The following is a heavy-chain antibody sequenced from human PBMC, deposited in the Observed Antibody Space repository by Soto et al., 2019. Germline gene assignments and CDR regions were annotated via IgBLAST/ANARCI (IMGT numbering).Heavy chain of an antibody. CDR2: INSDGSST. V-gene: IGHV3-74*01. CDR3: ARDGDFWSGYSYYFDY. Sequence: GALALACPASGFTFSSYCVSWVRQAPGKGLVWVSRINSDGSSTSYADSVKGRFTISRDNAKNTLYLQMNSLRAEDTAVYYCARDGDFWSGYSYYFDYWGQGTLVTVSS. J-gene: IGHJ4*02. CDR1: GFTFSSYC. D-gene: IGHD3-3*01.